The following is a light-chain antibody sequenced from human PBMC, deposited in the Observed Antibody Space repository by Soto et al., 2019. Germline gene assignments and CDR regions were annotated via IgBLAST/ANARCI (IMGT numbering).Light chain of an antibody. CDR3: SSYTSSSSYV. CDR2: DVS. CDR1: SRDVGGYNY. J-gene: IGLJ1*01. Sequence: QSALTQPASVSGSPGQSITISCTGTSRDVGGYNYVSWYQQHPGKAPKLMIYDVSNRPSGVSNRFSGSKSGNTASLTISGLQAEDEADYYCSSYTSSSSYVFGTGIKVTVL. V-gene: IGLV2-14*01.